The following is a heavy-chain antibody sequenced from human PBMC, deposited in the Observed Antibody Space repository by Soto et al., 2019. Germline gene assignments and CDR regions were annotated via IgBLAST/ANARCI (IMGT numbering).Heavy chain of an antibody. D-gene: IGHD3-22*01. V-gene: IGHV3-23*01. CDR1: GFTFSIYA. J-gene: IGHJ6*02. CDR3: AKARYYYDTSGPAGMDV. Sequence: PGGSLRLSCAASGFTFSIYAMSWVRQAPGKGLEWVSAISGSGGSTYHADSVKGRFTTSRDNSKNTLYLQMNSLRAEDTAVYYCAKARYYYDTSGPAGMDVWGQGTTVTVSS. CDR2: ISGSGGST.